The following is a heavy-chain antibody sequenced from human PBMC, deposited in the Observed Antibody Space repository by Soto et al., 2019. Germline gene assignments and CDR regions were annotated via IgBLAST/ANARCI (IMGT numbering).Heavy chain of an antibody. CDR1: GFTFNNYW. Sequence: EVQLVESGGGLVQPGGSLRLSCGAFGFTFNNYWMHWVHQVPGKGLVWVSRINSEGTYTSHADSVKGRFTISRDNAKNTLYLQMNSLRAEDTAVYYCARGGLEPVDHWGQGTLVTVSS. J-gene: IGHJ5*02. CDR3: ARGGLEPVDH. D-gene: IGHD6-19*01. V-gene: IGHV3-74*01. CDR2: INSEGTYT.